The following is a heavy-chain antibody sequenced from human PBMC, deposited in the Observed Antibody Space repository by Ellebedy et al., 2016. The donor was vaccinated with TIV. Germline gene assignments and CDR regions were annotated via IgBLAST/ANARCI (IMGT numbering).Heavy chain of an antibody. V-gene: IGHV3-23*01. Sequence: GGSLRLSXAASGFTFSSYAMSWVRQAPGKGLEWVSAISGSGDSTYYADSVKGRFTISRDNSKNTLYLQMSSLRAEDTAVYYCAKEWFYYDSCGYYGAPLFYWGQGTLVTVSS. CDR1: GFTFSSYA. J-gene: IGHJ4*02. CDR3: AKEWFYYDSCGYYGAPLFY. CDR2: ISGSGDST. D-gene: IGHD3-22*01.